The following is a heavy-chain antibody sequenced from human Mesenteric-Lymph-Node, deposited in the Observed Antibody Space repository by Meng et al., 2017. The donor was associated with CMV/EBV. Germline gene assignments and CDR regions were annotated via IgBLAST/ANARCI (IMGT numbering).Heavy chain of an antibody. CDR1: GFSFDDYA. J-gene: IGHJ6*02. D-gene: IGHD3-10*01. CDR3: AKAYGSGSSHYYFYGVDV. V-gene: IGHV3-9*03. Sequence: SLKISCAASGFSFDDYAMHWVRQAPGKGLEWVSSINWNSGSIGYADSVKGRFTISRDNAKNSLYLQMNSLRSEDMALYYCAKAYGSGSSHYYFYGVDVWGQGTTVTVSS. CDR2: INWNSGSI.